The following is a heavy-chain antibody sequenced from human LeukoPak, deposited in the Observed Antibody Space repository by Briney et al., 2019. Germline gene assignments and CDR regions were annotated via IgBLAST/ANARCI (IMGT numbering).Heavy chain of an antibody. CDR2: ISGSTGYT. CDR1: GFTFSDYY. V-gene: IGHV3-11*06. J-gene: IGHJ4*02. Sequence: SGGSLRLSCAASGFTFSDYYMSWIRQAPGKGLEWVSYISGSTGYTNYADSVKGRFTISRDNAKNSLFLHMNSLRAEDTAVYYCAKDQDSYGLDFWGQGTLVTVSS. CDR3: AKDQDSYGLDF. D-gene: IGHD5-18*01.